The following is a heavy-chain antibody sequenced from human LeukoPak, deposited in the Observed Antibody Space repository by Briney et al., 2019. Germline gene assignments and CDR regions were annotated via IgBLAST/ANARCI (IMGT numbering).Heavy chain of an antibody. Sequence: PGGSLRLSCAASGFTFSSYSMNWVRQAPGKGLEWVSSISSSSSYIYYADSVKGRFTISRDNAKNSLYLQMNSLRAEDTAVYYCALPYYDGIGGFDYWGQGTLVTVSS. CDR2: ISSSSSYI. CDR1: GFTFSSYS. D-gene: IGHD3-10*01. V-gene: IGHV3-21*01. CDR3: ALPYYDGIGGFDY. J-gene: IGHJ4*02.